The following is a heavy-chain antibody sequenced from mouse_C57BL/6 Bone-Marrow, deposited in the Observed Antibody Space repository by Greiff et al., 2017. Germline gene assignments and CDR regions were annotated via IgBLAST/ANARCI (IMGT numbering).Heavy chain of an antibody. CDR1: GYAFSTYW. CDR2: IYPGDGDT. D-gene: IGHD4-1*01. Sequence: VQVVESGAELVKPGASVKISCKVSGYAFSTYWMNWVKQRPGKGLEWIGQIYPGDGDTNYNGKFKGKATLTADKSSSTAYMQLSSLTSEDSAIYFCARDWDYFDYWGQGTTLTVSS. V-gene: IGHV1-80*01. J-gene: IGHJ2*01. CDR3: ARDWDYFDY.